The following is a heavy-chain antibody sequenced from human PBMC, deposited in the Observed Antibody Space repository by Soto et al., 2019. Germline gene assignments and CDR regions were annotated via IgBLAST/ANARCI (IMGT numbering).Heavy chain of an antibody. CDR3: AKAPLPSGWSEEGYGAFDI. D-gene: IGHD6-19*01. CDR2: ISWESGRV. Sequence: EVQLVESGGGLVQPGRSLRLSCAASGFSFDEHAMHWVRQGPGKGLEWVSGISWESGRVGYGDSVKGRFTISRDNAKNTLYLQMNSIRAEATALYYCAKAPLPSGWSEEGYGAFDIWGQGTMVTVSS. J-gene: IGHJ3*02. V-gene: IGHV3-9*01. CDR1: GFSFDEHA.